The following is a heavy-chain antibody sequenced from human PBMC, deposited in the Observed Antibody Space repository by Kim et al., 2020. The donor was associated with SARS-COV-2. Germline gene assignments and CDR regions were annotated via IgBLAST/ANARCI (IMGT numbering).Heavy chain of an antibody. CDR1: GGSISSGGYY. V-gene: IGHV4-31*03. D-gene: IGHD2-15*01. J-gene: IGHJ4*02. CDR3: ARVRGEVVLHEPLFDY. CDR2: IYYSGST. Sequence: SETLSLTCTVSGGSISSGGYYWSWIRQHPGKGLEWIGYIYYSGSTYYNPSLKSRVTISVDTSKNQFSLKLSSVTAADTAVYYCARVRGEVVLHEPLFDYWGQGSLVTVSA.